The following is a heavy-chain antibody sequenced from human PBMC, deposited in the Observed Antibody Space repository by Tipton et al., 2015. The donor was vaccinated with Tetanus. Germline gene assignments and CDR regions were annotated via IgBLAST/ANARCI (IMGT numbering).Heavy chain of an antibody. CDR2: IFYSGNT. CDR3: ARDRGLTTGGGIGMDV. CDR1: GGSISSSSYY. D-gene: IGHD4-17*01. J-gene: IGHJ6*02. Sequence: LRLSCTVSGGSISSSSYYWSWIRQPPGKGLEWIGYIFYSGNTNYNPSLKTRVTISVDTSKNQFSLKLSSVTAADTAVYYCARDRGLTTGGGIGMDVWGQGTTITVSS. V-gene: IGHV4-61*01.